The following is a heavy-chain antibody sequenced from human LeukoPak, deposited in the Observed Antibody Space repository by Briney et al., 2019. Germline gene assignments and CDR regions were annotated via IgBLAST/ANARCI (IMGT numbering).Heavy chain of an antibody. CDR3: ATYYDILTGGGRAFDY. CDR1: GLTFSDYY. Sequence: GGSLRLSCAASGLTFSDYYMSWIRQAPGKGLEWDSYISSSGSTIYYADSVKGRFTISRDNAKNSLYLQMNSLRAEDTAVYYCATYYDILTGGGRAFDYWGQGTLVTVSS. J-gene: IGHJ4*02. CDR2: ISSSGSTI. D-gene: IGHD3-9*01. V-gene: IGHV3-11*01.